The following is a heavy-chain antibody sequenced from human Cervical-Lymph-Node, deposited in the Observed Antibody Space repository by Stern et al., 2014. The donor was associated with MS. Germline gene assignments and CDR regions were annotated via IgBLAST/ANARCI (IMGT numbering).Heavy chain of an antibody. Sequence: VQLVQSGAAVKKPGSSVKVSCQTSGDTFTRHAINWVRQAPGQGLEWMGGIIPILGTTNHAQKFRDRVTITADASTNTVYMELNSLRSEDTAVYFCARAGGSTVGYYVDYWGQGTLVTVSS. J-gene: IGHJ4*02. CDR3: ARAGGSTVGYYVDY. V-gene: IGHV1-69*01. CDR2: IIPILGTT. D-gene: IGHD1-26*01. CDR1: GDTFTRHA.